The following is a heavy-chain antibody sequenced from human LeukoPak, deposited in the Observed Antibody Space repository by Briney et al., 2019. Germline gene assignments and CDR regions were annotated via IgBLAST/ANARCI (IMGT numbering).Heavy chain of an antibody. CDR2: ISGSGGST. CDR3: AKCVGWSYYYYMDV. CDR1: GFTFDDYA. J-gene: IGHJ6*03. V-gene: IGHV3-23*01. Sequence: GRSLRLSCAASGFTFDDYAMSWVRQAPGKGLEWVSAISGSGGSTYYADSVKGRFTISRDNSKNTLYLQMNSLRAEDTAVYYCAKCVGWSYYYYMDVWGKGTTVTVSS. D-gene: IGHD6-19*01.